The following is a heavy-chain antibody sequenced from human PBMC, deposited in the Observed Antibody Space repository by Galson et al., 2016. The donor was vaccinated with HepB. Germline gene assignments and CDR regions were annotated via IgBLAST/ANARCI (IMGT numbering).Heavy chain of an antibody. CDR1: GFSLNTSGMC. Sequence: PALVKPTQTLTLTCTFSGFSLNTSGMCVNWVRQPPGKALEWLALIDWNGEKHYSTSLKTRLTVSKDTSKNQVVLRMTNMDPVDSATYYCARVREQVVYPYYYFGMDVWGQGTTVAVSS. D-gene: IGHD6-6*01. CDR2: IDWNGEK. J-gene: IGHJ6*02. V-gene: IGHV2-70*19. CDR3: ARVREQVVYPYYYFGMDV.